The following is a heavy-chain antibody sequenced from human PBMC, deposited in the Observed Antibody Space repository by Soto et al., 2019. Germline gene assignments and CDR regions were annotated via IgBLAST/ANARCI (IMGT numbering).Heavy chain of an antibody. CDR1: GGSISSGGYY. CDR2: IYYSGST. Sequence: SETLSLTCTVSGGSISSGGYYWSWIRQHPGKGLEWIGYIYYSGSTYYNPSLKSRVTISVDTSKNQFSLKLSSVTAADTAVYYCARVRDYIWGSYRYCAFDIWGQGTMVTVS. D-gene: IGHD3-16*02. CDR3: ARVRDYIWGSYRYCAFDI. J-gene: IGHJ3*02. V-gene: IGHV4-31*03.